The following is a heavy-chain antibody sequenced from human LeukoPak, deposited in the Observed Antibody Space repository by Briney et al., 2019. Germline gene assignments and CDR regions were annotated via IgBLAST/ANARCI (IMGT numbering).Heavy chain of an antibody. CDR3: AKALVGAPDDAFDI. V-gene: IGHV3-33*06. Sequence: GRSLRLSCAASGFTFSSYGMHWVRQAPGKGLEWVAVIWYDGSNKYYADSVKGRFTISRDNSKNTLYLQMNSLRAEDTAVYYCAKALVGAPDDAFDIWGQGTMVTVSP. D-gene: IGHD1-26*01. CDR1: GFTFSSYG. J-gene: IGHJ3*02. CDR2: IWYDGSNK.